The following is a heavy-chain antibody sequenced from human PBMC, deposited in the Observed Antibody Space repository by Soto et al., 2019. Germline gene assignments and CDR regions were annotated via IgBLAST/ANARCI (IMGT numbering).Heavy chain of an antibody. CDR1: GFTFSSYW. V-gene: IGHV3-7*01. Sequence: GGSLRLSCAASGFTFSSYWMGWVRQAPGKGLEWVANIKQDGSENYYVDSVKGRFTISRDNAKNTLYLQMGSLRAEDMAVYYCARDLFDYGDYTAFDIWGQGTMVTVSS. D-gene: IGHD4-17*01. CDR2: IKQDGSEN. CDR3: ARDLFDYGDYTAFDI. J-gene: IGHJ3*02.